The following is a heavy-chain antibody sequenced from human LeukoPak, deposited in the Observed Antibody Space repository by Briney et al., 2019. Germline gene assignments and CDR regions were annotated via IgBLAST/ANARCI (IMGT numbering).Heavy chain of an antibody. CDR2: IYYSGST. D-gene: IGHD7-27*01. Sequence: SETLSLTCTVSGVSISSSSYYWGWIRQPPGKGLEWIGSIYYSGSTYYNPSLKSRVTISVDTSKNQFSLKLSSVTAADTAVYYCARRNWGSPFDYWGQGTLVTVSS. CDR3: ARRNWGSPFDY. CDR1: GVSISSSSYY. J-gene: IGHJ4*02. V-gene: IGHV4-39*07.